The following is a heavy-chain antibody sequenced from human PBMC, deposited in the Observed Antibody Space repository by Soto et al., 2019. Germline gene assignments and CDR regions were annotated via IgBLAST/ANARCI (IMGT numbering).Heavy chain of an antibody. CDR2: IYYSGST. V-gene: IGHV4-39*01. CDR1: GGSISSSSYY. Sequence: QLQLQESGPGLVKPSETLSLTCTVSGGSISSSSYYWGWIRQPPGKGMEWIGSIYYSGSTYYNPSLKSRVTISVDTSKNQFSLKRSSVTAADTAVYYCARREDYSDSSGYSAWGQGTLVTVSS. D-gene: IGHD3-22*01. J-gene: IGHJ5*02. CDR3: ARREDYSDSSGYSA.